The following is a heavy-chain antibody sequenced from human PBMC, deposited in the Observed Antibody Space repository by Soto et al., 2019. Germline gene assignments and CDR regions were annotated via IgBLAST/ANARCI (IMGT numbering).Heavy chain of an antibody. V-gene: IGHV1-3*04. CDR2: IISGDGNT. D-gene: IGHD3-10*01. J-gene: IGHJ6*02. CDR1: GYTFTNYA. CDR3: ARDMVRGSSLFYGMDV. Sequence: ASVKVSCKASGYTFTNYAIHWVRQAPGQRLEWMGWIISGDGNTEYSQTFQGRVTITRDTSASTAYMELSSLRSEDTAVYYCARDMVRGSSLFYGMDVWGQGTTVTVSS.